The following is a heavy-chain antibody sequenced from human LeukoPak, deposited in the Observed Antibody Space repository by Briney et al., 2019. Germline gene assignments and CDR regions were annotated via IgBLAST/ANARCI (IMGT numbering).Heavy chain of an antibody. V-gene: IGHV3-33*01. CDR3: ARAYYHASGGAFGMDV. CDR1: GFTFSSYG. J-gene: IGHJ6*02. Sequence: GGSLRLSCAASGFTFSSYGMHWVRQAPGKGLEWVALIWFDGNKKDYVDSVKGRFTISRDNSKKTLSLQMNSLRAEDTALYYCARAYYHASGGAFGMDVWGQGTTVTVSS. D-gene: IGHD3-10*01. CDR2: IWFDGNKK.